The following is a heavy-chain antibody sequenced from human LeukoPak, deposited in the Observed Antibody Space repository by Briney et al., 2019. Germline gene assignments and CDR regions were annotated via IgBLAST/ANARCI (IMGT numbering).Heavy chain of an antibody. Sequence: SETLSLTCTVSGGSISSGSYYWSWIRQPPGKGLEWIGYIYYSGSTNYNPSLKSRVTISVDTSKNQFSLKLSSVTAADTAVYYCASGGGGSYPHLDYWGQGTLVTVSS. CDR1: GGSISSGSYY. V-gene: IGHV4-61*01. J-gene: IGHJ4*02. CDR2: IYYSGST. D-gene: IGHD1-26*01. CDR3: ASGGGGSYPHLDY.